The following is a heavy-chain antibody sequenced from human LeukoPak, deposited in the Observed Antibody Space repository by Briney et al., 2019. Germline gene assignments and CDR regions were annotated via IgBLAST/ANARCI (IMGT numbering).Heavy chain of an antibody. CDR1: GFTFSDYD. CDR2: VSRDGGTK. CDR3: ARDLMWLVDY. Sequence: GGSLRLSCAASGFTFSDYDIHWARQAPGEGLEWLAYVSRDGGTKYHAGSVKGRFTTSRDNSRNTVYLQMNRLRPEDTALYYCARDLMWLVDYWGQGTLLTVSS. J-gene: IGHJ4*02. V-gene: IGHV3-30-3*01. D-gene: IGHD6-19*01.